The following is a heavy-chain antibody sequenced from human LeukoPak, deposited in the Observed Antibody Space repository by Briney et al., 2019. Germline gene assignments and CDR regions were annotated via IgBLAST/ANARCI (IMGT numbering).Heavy chain of an antibody. J-gene: IGHJ4*02. Sequence: GASVKVSCKXSGYTFTGYYMHWVRQAPGQGLEWMGRINPNSGGTNYAQKFQGRVTMTRDTSISTAYMELSRLRSDDTAVYYCARAWGGLRPTYYFDYWGQGTLVTVSS. D-gene: IGHD5-12*01. V-gene: IGHV1-2*06. CDR1: GYTFTGYY. CDR3: ARAWGGLRPTYYFDY. CDR2: INPNSGGT.